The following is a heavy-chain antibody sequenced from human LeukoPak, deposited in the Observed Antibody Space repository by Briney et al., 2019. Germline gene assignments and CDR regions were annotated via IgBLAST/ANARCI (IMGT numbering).Heavy chain of an antibody. Sequence: LRLSCAASGFTFSSYAMSWVRQAPGKGLERVSAISGSGGSTYYADSVKGRFTISRDNSKNTLYLQMNSLRAEDTAVYYCAKDEPGGYSYGYPPFDYWGQGTLVTVSS. CDR3: AKDEPGGYSYGYPPFDY. V-gene: IGHV3-23*01. D-gene: IGHD5-18*01. J-gene: IGHJ4*02. CDR1: GFTFSSYA. CDR2: ISGSGGST.